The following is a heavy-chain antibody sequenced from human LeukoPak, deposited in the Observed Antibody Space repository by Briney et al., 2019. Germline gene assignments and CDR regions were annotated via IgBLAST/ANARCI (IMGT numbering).Heavy chain of an antibody. CDR3: ARDHNTTLDY. CDR1: GFTFRSYA. V-gene: IGHV3-23*01. J-gene: IGHJ4*02. D-gene: IGHD1-1*01. Sequence: GGSLRLSCVASGFTFRSYALSWVRQAPGKGLEWVSGISGSAAGTYYADSVKGRFTISRDNSKNTLYLQMNSLRAEDTAVYYCARDHNTTLDYWGQGTLVTVSS. CDR2: ISGSAAGT.